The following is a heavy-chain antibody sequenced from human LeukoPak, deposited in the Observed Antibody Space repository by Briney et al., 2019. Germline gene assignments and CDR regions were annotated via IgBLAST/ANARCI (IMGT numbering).Heavy chain of an antibody. D-gene: IGHD2/OR15-2a*01. CDR3: ARDGTTAIFEY. J-gene: IGHJ4*02. CDR1: GGSISSGDYY. Sequence: SETLSLTCTVSGGSISSGDYYWSWIRQPPGKGLEWIGYIYYSGSTYYNPSLKSRVTISVDTSKNQFSLKLGSVTAADTAVYYCARDGTTAIFEYWGQGTLVTVSS. CDR2: IYYSGST. V-gene: IGHV4-30-4*01.